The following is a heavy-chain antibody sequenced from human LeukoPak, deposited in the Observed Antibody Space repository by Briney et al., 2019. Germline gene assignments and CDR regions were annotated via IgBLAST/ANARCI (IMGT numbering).Heavy chain of an antibody. Sequence: GASVKVSCKASGYTFTGYYMHWVRQAPGQGLDWMGWINPNSGGTNYAQKFQGRVTTTRDTSISTAYMELSRLRSDATAVYYCARDPSPRHFHWGSYREGKDYFDYWGQGTLVTVSS. V-gene: IGHV1-2*02. D-gene: IGHD3-16*01. CDR1: GYTFTGYY. CDR2: INPNSGGT. CDR3: ARDPSPRHFHWGSYREGKDYFDY. J-gene: IGHJ4*02.